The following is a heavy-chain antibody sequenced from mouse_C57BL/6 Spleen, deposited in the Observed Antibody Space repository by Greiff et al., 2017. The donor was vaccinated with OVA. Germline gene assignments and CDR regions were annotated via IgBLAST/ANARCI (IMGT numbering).Heavy chain of an antibody. CDR2: ISSGSSTI. J-gene: IGHJ2*01. Sequence: DVMLVESGGGLVKPGGSLKLSCAASGFTFSDYGMHWVRQAPEKGLEWVAYISSGSSTIYYADTVKGRFTISRDNAKNTLFLQMTSLRSEDTAMYYCARAGGFYYFDYWGQGTTLTVSS. CDR1: GFTFSDYG. CDR3: ARAGGFYYFDY. V-gene: IGHV5-17*01.